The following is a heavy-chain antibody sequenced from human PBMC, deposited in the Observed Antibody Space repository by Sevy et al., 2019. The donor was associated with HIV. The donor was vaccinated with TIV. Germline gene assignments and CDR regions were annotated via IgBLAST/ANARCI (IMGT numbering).Heavy chain of an antibody. V-gene: IGHV4-4*07. CDR2: IYTSGST. J-gene: IGHJ6*02. CDR3: ARDTAITMVRGVNQYYYGMDV. Sequence: SETLSLTCTVPGGSISSYYWSWIRQPAGKGLEWIGRIYTSGSTNYNPSLKSRVTMSVDTSKNQFSLKLSSVTAADTAVYYCARDTAITMVRGVNQYYYGMDVWGQGTTVTVSS. CDR1: GGSISSYY. D-gene: IGHD3-10*01.